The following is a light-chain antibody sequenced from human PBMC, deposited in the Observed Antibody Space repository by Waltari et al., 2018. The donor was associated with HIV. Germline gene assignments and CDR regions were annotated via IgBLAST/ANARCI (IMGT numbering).Light chain of an antibody. CDR1: QSVSSY. CDR3: QQRSNWPPLT. CDR2: DAS. V-gene: IGKV3-11*01. Sequence: DIVLTQSPATLSLSPGDRATLSCRASQSVSSYLAWYQQKPGQAPRLLIYDASNRATGIPARFSGSGSGTDFTLTISSLEPEDFAVYYCQQRSNWPPLTFGGGTKVEIK. J-gene: IGKJ4*01.